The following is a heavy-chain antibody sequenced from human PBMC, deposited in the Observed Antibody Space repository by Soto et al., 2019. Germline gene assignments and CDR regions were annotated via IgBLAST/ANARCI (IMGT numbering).Heavy chain of an antibody. CDR3: VRGVLISDYYPRGFDP. J-gene: IGHJ5*02. Sequence: SETLSLTCAVSGVSISSGGYSWSWIRQPPGKGLEWIGYIYHSGSTYYNPSLKSRVTISVDRSKNQFSLKLSSVTAADTAVYYCVRGVLISDYYPRGFDPWGQGTLFTVSS. CDR1: GVSISSGGYS. D-gene: IGHD3-22*01. V-gene: IGHV4-30-2*01. CDR2: IYHSGST.